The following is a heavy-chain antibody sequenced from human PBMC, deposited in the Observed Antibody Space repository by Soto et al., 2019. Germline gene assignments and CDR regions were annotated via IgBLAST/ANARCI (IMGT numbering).Heavy chain of an antibody. CDR1: GGSISSSSYY. J-gene: IGHJ4*02. D-gene: IGHD3-3*01. CDR2: IYYSGST. Sequence: SDTLSLTCTVSGGSISSSSYYWGWIRQPPGKGLEWIGSIYYSGSTYYNPSLKSRVTISVDTSKNQFSLKLSSVTAADTAVYYCAITIFGVVTRDYWGQGTLVTVSS. CDR3: AITIFGVVTRDY. V-gene: IGHV4-39*01.